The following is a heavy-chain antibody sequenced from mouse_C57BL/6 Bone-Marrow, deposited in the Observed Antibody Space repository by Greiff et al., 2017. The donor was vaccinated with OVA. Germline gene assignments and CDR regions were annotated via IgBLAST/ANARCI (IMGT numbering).Heavy chain of an antibody. Sequence: VQLQQSGPELVKPGASVKISCKASGYTFTDYYMNWVKQSHGKSLEWIGDINPNNGGTSYNQKFKGKATLTVDKSSSTAYMELRSLTSEDSAVYYCARDWEWRDYWGQGTTLTVSS. J-gene: IGHJ2*01. V-gene: IGHV1-26*01. D-gene: IGHD4-1*01. CDR1: GYTFTDYY. CDR2: INPNNGGT. CDR3: ARDWEWRDY.